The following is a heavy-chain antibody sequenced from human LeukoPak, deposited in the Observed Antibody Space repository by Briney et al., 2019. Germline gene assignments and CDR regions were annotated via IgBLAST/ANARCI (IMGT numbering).Heavy chain of an antibody. J-gene: IGHJ4*02. CDR2: ISSSGTTI. D-gene: IGHD6-13*01. CDR1: GFTFSSYE. CDR3: ARDSSSWYYFDY. Sequence: PGGSLRLSCAASGFTFSSYEMNWVRQAPGKGLEWVSYISSSGTTIYYADSVKGRFTISRDNAKNSLYLQMTNLRAEDTAIYYCARDSSSWYYFDYWGQGTLVTVSS. V-gene: IGHV3-48*03.